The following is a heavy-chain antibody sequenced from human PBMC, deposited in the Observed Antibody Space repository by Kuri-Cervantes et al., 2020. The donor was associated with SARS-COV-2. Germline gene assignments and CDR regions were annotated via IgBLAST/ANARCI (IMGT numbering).Heavy chain of an antibody. J-gene: IGHJ6*03. CDR3: ARLLRGAYYYYYMDV. D-gene: IGHD1-26*01. CDR2: IIPIFGTA. CDR1: GYTFTNND. Sequence: ASVKVSCKASGYTFTNNDINWVRQASGQGLEWMGGIIPIFGTANYAQKFQGRVTITRNTSISTAYMELSSLRSEDTAVYYCARLLRGAYYYYYMDVWGKGTTVTVSS. V-gene: IGHV1-8*03.